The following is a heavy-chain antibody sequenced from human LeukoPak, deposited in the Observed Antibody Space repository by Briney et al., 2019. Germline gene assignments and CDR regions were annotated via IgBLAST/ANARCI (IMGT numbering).Heavy chain of an antibody. V-gene: IGHV4-4*07. D-gene: IGHD2-15*01. CDR2: IYTSGST. J-gene: IGHJ4*02. CDR3: ARTPRYCSGGSCDWDDY. Sequence: KPSETLSLTCTVSGGSISSYYWSWIRQPAGKGLEWIGRIYTSGSTNYNPSLKSRVTMSVDTSKNQFSLKLSSVTAADTAVYYCARTPRYCSGGSCDWDDYWGQGTLVTVSS. CDR1: GGSISSYY.